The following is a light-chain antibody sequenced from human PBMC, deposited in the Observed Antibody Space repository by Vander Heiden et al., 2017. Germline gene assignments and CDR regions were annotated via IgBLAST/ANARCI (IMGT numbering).Light chain of an antibody. J-gene: IGLJ3*02. V-gene: IGLV3-21*02. CDR3: QVWDSSSDHWV. Sequence: SYVLTPPPSVSVAPGQTARITCGGNNIGSKSVHWYQQKPGQAPVLVVYDVSDRPSGIPERFSGSNSGNTATLTISRVEAGDEADYYCQVWDSSSDHWVFGGGTKLTVL. CDR2: DVS. CDR1: NIGSKS.